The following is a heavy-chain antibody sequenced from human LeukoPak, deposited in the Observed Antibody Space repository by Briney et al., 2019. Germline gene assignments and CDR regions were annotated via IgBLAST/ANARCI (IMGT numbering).Heavy chain of an antibody. D-gene: IGHD3-22*01. CDR2: IYTSGST. J-gene: IGHJ5*02. CDR3: ARDAYDSSGLLRFLWFDP. Sequence: SETLSPTCTVSGGSISSYYWSWIRQPAGKGLEWIGRIYTSGSTNYNPSLKSRVTMSVDTSKNQFSLKLSSVTAADTAVYYCARDAYDSSGLLRFLWFDPWGQGTLATVSS. CDR1: GGSISSYY. V-gene: IGHV4-4*07.